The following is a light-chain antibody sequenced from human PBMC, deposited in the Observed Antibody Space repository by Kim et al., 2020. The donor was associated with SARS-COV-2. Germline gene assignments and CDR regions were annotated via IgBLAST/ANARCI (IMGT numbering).Light chain of an antibody. CDR1: SLRSYY. Sequence: VALGQTVRITCQGDSLRSYYATWYQQKPGQAPIVVIYGKNNRPSGIPDRFSGSSSGNTASLTITGTQVGDEADYYCNSRDSNDYVVFGGGTQLTVL. CDR3: NSRDSNDYVV. V-gene: IGLV3-19*01. J-gene: IGLJ2*01. CDR2: GKN.